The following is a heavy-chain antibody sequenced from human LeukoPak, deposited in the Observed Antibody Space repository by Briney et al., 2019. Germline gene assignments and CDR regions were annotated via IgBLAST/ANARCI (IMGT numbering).Heavy chain of an antibody. V-gene: IGHV1-8*01. Sequence: ALVKVSCKASGYTFTSYDINWVRQATGQGLEWMGWMNPNSGNTGYAQKFQGRVTMTRNTSISTAYMELSSLRSEDTAVYYCARGRFRTKNWFDPWGQGTLVTVSS. D-gene: IGHD3-3*01. CDR3: ARGRFRTKNWFDP. J-gene: IGHJ5*02. CDR2: MNPNSGNT. CDR1: GYTFTSYD.